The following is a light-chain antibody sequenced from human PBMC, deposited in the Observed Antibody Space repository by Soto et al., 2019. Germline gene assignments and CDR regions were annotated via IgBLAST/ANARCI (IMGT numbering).Light chain of an antibody. V-gene: IGKV1-17*01. Sequence: DIQMTQSPSSLSASVGDRVTITCRASQGIRSDLGWFQQKPGKAPKRLIYGASTLQSGVPSRFTGSGSGTEFTLTISSLQPEDFATYLCLQHHNYPQTFGQGTKVEFK. CDR2: GAS. J-gene: IGKJ1*01. CDR3: LQHHNYPQT. CDR1: QGIRSD.